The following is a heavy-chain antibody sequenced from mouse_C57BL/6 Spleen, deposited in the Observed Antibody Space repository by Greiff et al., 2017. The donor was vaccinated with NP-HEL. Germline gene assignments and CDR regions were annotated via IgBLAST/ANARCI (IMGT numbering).Heavy chain of an antibody. D-gene: IGHD2-3*01. V-gene: IGHV1-74*01. J-gene: IGHJ2*01. Sequence: QVHVKQPGAELVKPGASVKVSCKASGYTFTSYWMHWVKQRPGQGLEWIGRIHPSDSDTNYNQKFKGKATLTVDKSSSTAYMQLSSLTSEDSAVYYCAMRDYDGYYGYWGQGTTLTVSS. CDR1: GYTFTSYW. CDR3: AMRDYDGYYGY. CDR2: IHPSDSDT.